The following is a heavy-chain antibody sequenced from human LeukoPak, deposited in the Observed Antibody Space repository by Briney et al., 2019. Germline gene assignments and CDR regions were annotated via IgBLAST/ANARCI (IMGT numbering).Heavy chain of an antibody. J-gene: IGHJ4*02. V-gene: IGHV3-23*01. CDR1: GFTFSNFA. CDR2: ISGRGRGGST. CDR3: AKVGIDGSGPFDH. Sequence: GGSLRLSCAACGFTFSNFALSWVRQAPGKGLEWVSAISGRGRGGSTNYADSVKGRFTISGDNSKNTLYLQMNSLRAEDTAVYYCAKVGIDGSGPFDHWGQGTLVTVSS. D-gene: IGHD3-10*01.